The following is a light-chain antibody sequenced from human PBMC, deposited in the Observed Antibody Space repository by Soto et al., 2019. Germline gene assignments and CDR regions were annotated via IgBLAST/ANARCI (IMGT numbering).Light chain of an antibody. V-gene: IGKV3-15*01. CDR3: QQYKSWRT. CDR1: QSIDSK. Sequence: IVMTQSPATLSVSPVERATLSCRAGQSIDSKLAWYQQRPGQAPRLLIYAASTRATGIPARFSGSGSGTEFTLTISGLQSEDFGVYYCQQYKSWRTFGQGTNVEIK. CDR2: AAS. J-gene: IGKJ1*01.